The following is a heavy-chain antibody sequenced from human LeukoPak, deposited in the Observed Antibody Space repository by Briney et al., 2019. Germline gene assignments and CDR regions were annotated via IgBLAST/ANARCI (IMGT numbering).Heavy chain of an antibody. V-gene: IGHV3-30*02. D-gene: IGHD3-3*01. CDR1: GFTFSSYG. CDR2: IRYDGSNK. CDR3: AKDYDFWSGLLLPGYYMDV. J-gene: IGHJ6*03. Sequence: GGSLRLSCAASGFTFSSYGMHWVRQAPGKGLEWVAFIRYDGSNKYYADSVKGRFTISRDNSKNTLYLQMNSLRAEDTAVYYCAKDYDFWSGLLLPGYYMDVWGKGTTVTVSS.